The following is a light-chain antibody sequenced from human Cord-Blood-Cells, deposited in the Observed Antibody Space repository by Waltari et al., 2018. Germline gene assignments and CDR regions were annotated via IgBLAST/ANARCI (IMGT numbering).Light chain of an antibody. J-gene: IGLJ2*01. V-gene: IGLV2-11*01. CDR3: CSYAGSYTFVV. CDR2: DVS. Sequence: QSALTQPRPVSGSPGQSVTISCTGTSSDVGGYNYVSWYQHHPGKAPKLMIYDVSKRPSGVPDRFSGSKSGNTASLTISGLQAEDEADYYCCSYAGSYTFVVFGGGTKLTVL. CDR1: SSDVGGYNY.